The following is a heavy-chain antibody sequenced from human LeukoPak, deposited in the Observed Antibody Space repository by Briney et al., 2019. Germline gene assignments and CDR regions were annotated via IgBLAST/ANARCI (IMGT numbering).Heavy chain of an antibody. D-gene: IGHD1-1*01. CDR3: ARGYGPGTSSYQNYYYYGMDV. CDR2: ISAYNGNT. J-gene: IGHJ6*02. Sequence: ASVKVSCTASGYTFTSYGISWVGQAPGQGLEWMGWISAYNGNTNYAQKLQGRVTMTTDTSTSTAYMELRSLRSDDTAVYYCARGYGPGTSSYQNYYYYGMDVCGQGTTVTVAS. V-gene: IGHV1-18*01. CDR1: GYTFTSYG.